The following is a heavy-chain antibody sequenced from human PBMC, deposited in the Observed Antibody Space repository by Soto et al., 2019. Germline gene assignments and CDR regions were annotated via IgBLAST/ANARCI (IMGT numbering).Heavy chain of an antibody. CDR3: AKSYYDYVWGSYRPYYFDY. J-gene: IGHJ4*02. D-gene: IGHD3-16*02. V-gene: IGHV3-23*01. Sequence: EVQLLESGGGLVQPGGSLRLSCAASGFTFSSYAMSWVRQAPGKGLEWVSAISGSGGSTYYADSVKGRFTISRDNSKNTLYLQMNSLRAEDTAVYYSAKSYYDYVWGSYRPYYFDYWGQGTLVTVSS. CDR2: ISGSGGST. CDR1: GFTFSSYA.